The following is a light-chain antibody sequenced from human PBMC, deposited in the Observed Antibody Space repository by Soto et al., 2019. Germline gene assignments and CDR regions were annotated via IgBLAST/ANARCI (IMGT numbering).Light chain of an antibody. J-gene: IGKJ4*01. CDR1: RTIGPNY. Sequence: EIVLTQSPGTLSVSPGERATLSCRASRTIGPNYLAWYQQRPGQAPRLLIHTASSRATGIPDRFSGSASGTDFTLTISRLEPEDFAVYYCQQYAESPLTFGEGTKVETK. CDR2: TAS. CDR3: QQYAESPLT. V-gene: IGKV3-20*01.